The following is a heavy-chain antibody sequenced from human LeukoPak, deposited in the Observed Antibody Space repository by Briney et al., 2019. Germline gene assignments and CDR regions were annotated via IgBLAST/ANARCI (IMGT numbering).Heavy chain of an antibody. CDR1: GGSITSGGFY. CDR3: ARAAGSAFDS. Sequence: SQTLSLTCTVSGGSITSGGFYWSWIRQHPGKGLEWIGYIYHSGSTYCDPSLKSRLTISIDTSTNQFSLRSSSVTAADTAVYYCARAAGSAFDSWGQGTLVTVSS. D-gene: IGHD3-10*01. CDR2: IYHSGST. V-gene: IGHV4-31*03. J-gene: IGHJ4*02.